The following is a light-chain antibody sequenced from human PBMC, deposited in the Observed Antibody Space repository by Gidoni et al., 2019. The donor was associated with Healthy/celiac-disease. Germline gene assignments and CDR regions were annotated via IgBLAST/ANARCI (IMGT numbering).Light chain of an antibody. Sequence: QSVLTQTHSVSAATRPRIPISCTGSSSNIGAGYDVHWYQQLPGPAPKLLIYGNSNRPSGFPDRFSGSKSGTSASLAITGLQAEDEADYYCQSYDSSLSGHVVFGGGTKLTVL. CDR3: QSYDSSLSGHVV. CDR2: GNS. J-gene: IGLJ2*01. V-gene: IGLV1-40*01. CDR1: SSNIGAGYD.